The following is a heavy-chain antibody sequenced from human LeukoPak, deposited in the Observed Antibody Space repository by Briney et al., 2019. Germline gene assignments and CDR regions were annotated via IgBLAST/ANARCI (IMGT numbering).Heavy chain of an antibody. CDR3: ARDRAFAGTKEDAFDN. CDR1: GYIFTKYY. CDR2: INPSSGTT. Sequence: ASVRVSCKASGYIFTKYYIHWVRRAPGQGLEWMSRINPSSGTTSYPQKFQGRVTMTRDTSTTTVYLDLSRLRSDDTALYYCARDRAFAGTKEDAFDNWGQGTMVTVSS. D-gene: IGHD3-3*02. V-gene: IGHV1-46*01. J-gene: IGHJ3*02.